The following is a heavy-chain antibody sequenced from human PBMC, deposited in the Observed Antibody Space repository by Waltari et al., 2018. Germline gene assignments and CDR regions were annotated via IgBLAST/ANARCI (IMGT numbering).Heavy chain of an antibody. Sequence: QVQLVQSGAEVKKPGSSVKVSCKASGGTFSSYAISWVRPAPGHGLEWRGGIIPIFGTANYAQKFQGRVTITADESTSTAYMELSSLRSEDTAVYYCARDGVVGDYYDSSGYYYVWGQGTLVTVSS. CDR2: IIPIFGTA. CDR3: ARDGVVGDYYDSSGYYYV. J-gene: IGHJ4*02. V-gene: IGHV1-69*01. D-gene: IGHD3-22*01. CDR1: GGTFSSYA.